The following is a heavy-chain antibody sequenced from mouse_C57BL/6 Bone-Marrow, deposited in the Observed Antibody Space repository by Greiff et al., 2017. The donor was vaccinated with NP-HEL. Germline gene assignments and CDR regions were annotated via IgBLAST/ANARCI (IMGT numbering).Heavy chain of an antibody. CDR1: GFTFSDYY. J-gene: IGHJ2*01. CDR2: INYDGSST. CDR3: ARDSDGYYGY. Sequence: EVHLVESEGRLVQPGSSMKLSCTASGFTFSDYYMAWVRQVPEKGLEWVANINYDGSSTYYLDSLKSRFIISRDNAKNILYLQMSSLKSEDTATYYCARDSDGYYGYWGQGTTLTVSS. D-gene: IGHD2-3*01. V-gene: IGHV5-16*01.